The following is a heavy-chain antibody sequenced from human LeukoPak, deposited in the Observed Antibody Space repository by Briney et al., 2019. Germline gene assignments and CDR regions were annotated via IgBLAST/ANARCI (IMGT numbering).Heavy chain of an antibody. CDR2: IKQDGSEK. V-gene: IGHV3-7*01. CDR3: ARGSGWLHDY. CDR1: GFTFSSHW. Sequence: LPGGSLRLSCAASGFTFSSHWMSWVRQAPGKGLEWVAIIKQDGSEKYYVDSVKGRFTISRDNAKNSVYLQMNRLRDEDTAVYYCARGSGWLHDYWGQGTLVTVSS. J-gene: IGHJ4*02. D-gene: IGHD6-19*01.